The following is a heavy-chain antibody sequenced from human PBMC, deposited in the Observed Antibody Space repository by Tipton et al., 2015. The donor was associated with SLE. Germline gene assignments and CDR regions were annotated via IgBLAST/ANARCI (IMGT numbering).Heavy chain of an antibody. Sequence: GLVKPSETLSLTCTVSGGSISSYYWSWIRQPPGRGLEWIGYIYYSGSTNYNPSLKSRVTISVDTSKNQFSLKLSSVTAADTAMYYCARTEGSQSASWYFDRWGRGTLVSVSS. J-gene: IGHJ4*02. CDR1: GGSISSYY. D-gene: IGHD6-13*01. V-gene: IGHV4-59*01. CDR3: ARTEGSQSASWYFDR. CDR2: IYYSGST.